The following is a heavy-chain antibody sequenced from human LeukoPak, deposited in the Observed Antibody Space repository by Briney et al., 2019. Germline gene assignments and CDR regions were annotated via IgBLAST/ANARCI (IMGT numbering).Heavy chain of an antibody. CDR1: GGSFSGYY. V-gene: IGHV4-34*01. Sequence: PSETLSLTCAVYGGSFSGYYWSWIRQPPGKGLEWIGEINHSGSTNYNPSLKSRVTISVDTSKNQFSLKLSSVTAADTAVYYCARRPRYCSGGSCYLGRNGFDPWGQGTLVTVSS. J-gene: IGHJ5*02. CDR2: INHSGST. CDR3: ARRPRYCSGGSCYLGRNGFDP. D-gene: IGHD2-15*01.